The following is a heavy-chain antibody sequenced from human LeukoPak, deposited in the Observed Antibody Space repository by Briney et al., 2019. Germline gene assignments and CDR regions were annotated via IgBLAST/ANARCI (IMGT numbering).Heavy chain of an antibody. V-gene: IGHV3-9*01. CDR3: ATSLDYGGNSGFDS. J-gene: IGHJ4*02. Sequence: GRSLRLSCAASGFTFDEYAMHWVRQAPGKGLEWVAGISWNSGYIGYADSVKGRFTISRDNAKNSLSLQMNSLRAEDTALYYCATSLDYGGNSGFDSWGQGTLVSVSS. D-gene: IGHD4-23*01. CDR2: ISWNSGYI. CDR1: GFTFDEYA.